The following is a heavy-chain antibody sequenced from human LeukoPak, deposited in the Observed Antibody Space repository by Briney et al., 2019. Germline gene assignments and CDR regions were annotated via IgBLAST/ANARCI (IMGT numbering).Heavy chain of an antibody. CDR2: ISSSSAYI. CDR1: GFTFSSYN. V-gene: IGHV3-21*01. J-gene: IGHJ4*02. D-gene: IGHD5-24*01. Sequence: GGSLRLSCAASGFTFSSYNMSWVRQAPGKGLEWVSSISSSSAYIYYADSVKGRFTISRDNAKNSLYLQMNSLRAEDTAVYYCARESPNYLNTYYFDYWGQGTLVTVSS. CDR3: ARESPNYLNTYYFDY.